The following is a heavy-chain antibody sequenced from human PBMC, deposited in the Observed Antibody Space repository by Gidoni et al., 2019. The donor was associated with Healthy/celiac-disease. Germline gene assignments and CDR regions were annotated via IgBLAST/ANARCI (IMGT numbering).Heavy chain of an antibody. CDR3: ARESKIYGMDV. CDR1: GFTFSSYS. Sequence: EVQLVESGGGLVKPGGSLRLSCAASGFTFSSYSMNWVRQAPGKGLDWVSSISSSSIYIYYADSVKGRFTISRDNAKNSLYLQMNSLRAEDTAVYYCARESKIYGMDVWGQGTTVTVSS. CDR2: ISSSSIYI. J-gene: IGHJ6*02. V-gene: IGHV3-21*01.